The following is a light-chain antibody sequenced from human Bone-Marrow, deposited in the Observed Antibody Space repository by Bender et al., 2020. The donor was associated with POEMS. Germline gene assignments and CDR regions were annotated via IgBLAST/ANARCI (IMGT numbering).Light chain of an antibody. CDR2: GNN. J-gene: IGLJ3*02. Sequence: QSALTQPASVSGSPGQSITISCTGSSSNIGADYDVHWYKQLPGTAPKPLLYGNNNRPSGVPDRISGSKSGTSASLAITGLQAEDEADYYCQSYDSSLSGWVFGGGTKLTVL. CDR3: QSYDSSLSGWV. V-gene: IGLV1-40*01. CDR1: SSNIGADYD.